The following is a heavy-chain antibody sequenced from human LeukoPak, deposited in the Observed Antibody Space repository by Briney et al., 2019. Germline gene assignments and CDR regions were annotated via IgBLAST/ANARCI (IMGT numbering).Heavy chain of an antibody. CDR1: GGSFSGYY. Sequence: SETLSLTCAVYGGSFSGYYWSWIRQPPGKGLEWIGEINHSGSTNYNPSLKSRVTISVDTSKNQFSLKLSSVTAADTAVYYCARGGRRPLWFGKLHNELNWFDPWGQGTLVTVSS. V-gene: IGHV4-34*01. D-gene: IGHD3-10*01. CDR3: ARGGRRPLWFGKLHNELNWFDP. J-gene: IGHJ5*02. CDR2: INHSGST.